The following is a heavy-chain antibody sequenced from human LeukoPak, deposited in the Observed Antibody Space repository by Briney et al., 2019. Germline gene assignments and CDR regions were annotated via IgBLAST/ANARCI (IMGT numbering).Heavy chain of an antibody. Sequence: GGSLRLSCAASGFTFSSYGMHWVRQAPGKGLEWVAFIRYDGSNKYYADSVKGRFTISRDNSKNTLYLQMNSLRAEDTAVYYCARAGRAYSSSWYWFDPWGQGTLVTVSS. D-gene: IGHD6-13*01. CDR2: IRYDGSNK. J-gene: IGHJ5*02. CDR1: GFTFSSYG. V-gene: IGHV3-30*02. CDR3: ARAGRAYSSSWYWFDP.